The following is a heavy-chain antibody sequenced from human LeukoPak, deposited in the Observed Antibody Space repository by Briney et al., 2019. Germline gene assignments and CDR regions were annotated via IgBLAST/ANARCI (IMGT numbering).Heavy chain of an antibody. V-gene: IGHV4-34*01. Sequence: SETLSLTCAVYGGSFSGYYWSWIRQPPGKGLEWIGEINHSGSTNYNPSLKSRVTISVDTSKNQFSLKLSSVTAADTAVYYCARSSQYYSFDIWGQGTMVTVSS. CDR2: INHSGST. D-gene: IGHD3-10*01. CDR3: ARSSQYYSFDI. CDR1: GGSFSGYY. J-gene: IGHJ3*02.